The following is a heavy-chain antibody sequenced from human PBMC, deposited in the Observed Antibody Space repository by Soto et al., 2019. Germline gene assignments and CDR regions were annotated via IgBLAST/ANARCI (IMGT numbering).Heavy chain of an antibody. D-gene: IGHD2-2*02. CDR3: ARGVRLLYGGWFDP. J-gene: IGHJ5*02. Sequence: QVQLVQSGAEVKKPGASVKVSCKASGYTFTSYAMHWVRQAPGQRLEWMGWINAGNGNTKYSQKFQGRVTITRDTSESTAYMELSSLRSEDTAVYYCARGVRLLYGGWFDPWGQGTLVTVSS. V-gene: IGHV1-3*01. CDR1: GYTFTSYA. CDR2: INAGNGNT.